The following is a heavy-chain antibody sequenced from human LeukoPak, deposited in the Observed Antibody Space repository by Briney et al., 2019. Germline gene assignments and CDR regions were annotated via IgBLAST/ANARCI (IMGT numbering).Heavy chain of an antibody. CDR3: ARYRTQVAAERNYYYYMDV. V-gene: IGHV4-4*07. J-gene: IGHJ6*03. D-gene: IGHD2-15*01. CDR2: IYTSGST. Sequence: SETLSLTCTVSGGSINTYYWSWIRQPAGKGLEYIGRIYTSGSTNYNPSLKSRVTMSVDTSKNQFSLKLSSVTAADTAVYYCARYRTQVAAERNYYYYMDVWGKGTTVTVSS. CDR1: GGSINTYY.